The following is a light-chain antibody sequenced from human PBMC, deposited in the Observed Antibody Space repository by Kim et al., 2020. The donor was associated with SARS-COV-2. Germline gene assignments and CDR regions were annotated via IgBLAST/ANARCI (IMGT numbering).Light chain of an antibody. V-gene: IGLV1-40*01. CDR2: GNN. CDR3: QSYDNSLSVWV. J-gene: IGLJ3*02. CDR1: SSNIGAGSD. Sequence: RATIDCTGSSSNIGAGSDVHWYQQLPGTAPRLLIFGNNKRPSGVPDRFSGSKSGTSASLTITGLQAEDESAYYCQSYDNSLSVWVFGGGTMLTVL.